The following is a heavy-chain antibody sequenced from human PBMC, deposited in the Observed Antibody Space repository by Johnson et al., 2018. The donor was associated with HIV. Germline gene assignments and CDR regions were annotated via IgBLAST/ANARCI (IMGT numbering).Heavy chain of an antibody. J-gene: IGHJ3*02. D-gene: IGHD6-13*01. Sequence: QVQLVESGGGVVQPGRSLRLSCAASGFTFSSYAMHWVRQAPGKGLEWVAVISYDGSNKYYADSVKGRFTISRDNSKNTLYLQMNSLRAEDTAVYYRGRGGIAAAGDAFEIWGQGTMVTVSS. V-gene: IGHV3-30*04. CDR3: GRGGIAAAGDAFEI. CDR1: GFTFSSYA. CDR2: ISYDGSNK.